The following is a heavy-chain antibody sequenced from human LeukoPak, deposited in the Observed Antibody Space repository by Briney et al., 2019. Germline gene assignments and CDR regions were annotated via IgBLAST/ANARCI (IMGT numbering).Heavy chain of an antibody. CDR3: ANGEYFLPHDY. Sequence: GGSLRLSCAASGFIFSDYGMHWVRQAPGKGLEWVAVLAYDGSNQYYADSVKGRFTISRDNSKNTLYLQMNSLRAEDTAVYYCANGEYFLPHDYRGQGTLVTVSS. V-gene: IGHV3-30*18. CDR2: LAYDGSNQ. D-gene: IGHD2/OR15-2a*01. CDR1: GFIFSDYG. J-gene: IGHJ4*02.